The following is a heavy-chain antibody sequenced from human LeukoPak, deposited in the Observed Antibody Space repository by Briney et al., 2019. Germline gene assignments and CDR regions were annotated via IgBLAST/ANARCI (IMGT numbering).Heavy chain of an antibody. Sequence: SETLPLTCTVSGGSISSYYWSWIRQPPGKGLEWIGYIYYSGITNYNPSLKSRVTISVDTSKNQFSLKLSSVTAADTAVYYCARLYCSSATCYEDYWGQGTLVTVSS. J-gene: IGHJ4*02. CDR1: GGSISSYY. CDR3: ARLYCSSATCYEDY. V-gene: IGHV4-59*01. D-gene: IGHD2-2*01. CDR2: IYYSGIT.